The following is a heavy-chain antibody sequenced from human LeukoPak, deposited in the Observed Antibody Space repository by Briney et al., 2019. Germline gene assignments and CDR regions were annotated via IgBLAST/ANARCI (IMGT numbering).Heavy chain of an antibody. D-gene: IGHD3-16*01. J-gene: IGHJ4*02. CDR1: GFTFSSYW. Sequence: GFLRPSCAASGFTFSSYWMYWVRQGPGKGLVWVSRINSDGSSTSHADSVKGRFTISRDNAKNTLYLQMNSLRAEDTAVYYCARALKGDFDYWGQGTLVTVSS. V-gene: IGHV3-74*01. CDR2: INSDGSST. CDR3: ARALKGDFDY.